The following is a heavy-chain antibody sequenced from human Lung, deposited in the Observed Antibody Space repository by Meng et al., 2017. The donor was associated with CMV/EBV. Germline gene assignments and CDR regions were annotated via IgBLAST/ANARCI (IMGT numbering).Heavy chain of an antibody. V-gene: IGHV3-30*02. J-gene: IGHJ4*02. CDR2: IRYDGIIT. CDR1: GLTFTSDG. CDR3: AKVGRFGGLIFVDS. D-gene: IGHD3-10*01. Sequence: GXSLRPXCAASGLTFTSDGMPWVRQAPGKGLEWVVFIRYDGIITYYADSVKGRFTISRDDSKNTVDLQMNSLRAEDTAVYNCAKVGRFGGLIFVDSLGQGXLVTVSS.